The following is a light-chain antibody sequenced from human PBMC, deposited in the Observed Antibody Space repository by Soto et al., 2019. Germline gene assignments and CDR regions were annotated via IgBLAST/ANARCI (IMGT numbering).Light chain of an antibody. J-gene: IGKJ3*01. CDR3: QQYGSSPLFT. CDR2: GAS. Sequence: EIVLTQSPGTLSLSPGERATLSCRASQSVSSSYLAWYQQKPGQAPRLLIYGASGRTTGIPDRFSGSGSETAFTLTISRLEPEDFAVYYCQQYGSSPLFTFGPGTKVDIK. CDR1: QSVSSSY. V-gene: IGKV3-20*01.